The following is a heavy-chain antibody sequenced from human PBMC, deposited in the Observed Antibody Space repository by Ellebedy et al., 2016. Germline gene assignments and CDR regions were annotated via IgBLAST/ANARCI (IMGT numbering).Heavy chain of an antibody. J-gene: IGHJ3*01. CDR3: VTRHNAAFDF. CDR1: GVSVSSND. Sequence: GGSLRLSXLVSGVSVSSNDMSWVRQAPGKGLELVSLIYGGGASYYAESVKGRFTISRDNSKKTLYLQMSGLGAEDTAVYYCVTRHNAAFDFWGQGTMVTVSS. D-gene: IGHD1-14*01. CDR2: IYGGGAS. V-gene: IGHV3-53*01.